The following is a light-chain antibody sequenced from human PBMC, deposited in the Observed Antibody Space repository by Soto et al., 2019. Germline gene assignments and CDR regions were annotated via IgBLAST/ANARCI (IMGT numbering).Light chain of an antibody. V-gene: IGKV1-5*01. Sequence: DIQMTQYHSTLSASVGDRVTITCRASQSISSWLAWYQQKPGKAPKLLIYDASSLESGVPSRFSGSGSGTEFTLTISSLQPDDFATYCCQQYNSYWGFGQGTMVDIK. J-gene: IGKJ1*01. CDR1: QSISSW. CDR3: QQYNSYWG. CDR2: DAS.